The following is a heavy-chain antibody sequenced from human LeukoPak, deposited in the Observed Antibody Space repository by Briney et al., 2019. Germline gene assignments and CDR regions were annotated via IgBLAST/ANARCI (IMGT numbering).Heavy chain of an antibody. Sequence: PGGSLRLSCAASGFTFSSYGMHWVRQAPGKGLEYVSAISSNGGSTYYANSVKGRFTISRDNSKNTLYLQMGSLRAEDMAVYYCARDGVRSRFLEWLLPDYFDYWGQGTLVTVSS. J-gene: IGHJ4*02. V-gene: IGHV3-64*01. CDR1: GFTFSSYG. D-gene: IGHD3-3*01. CDR2: ISSNGGST. CDR3: ARDGVRSRFLEWLLPDYFDY.